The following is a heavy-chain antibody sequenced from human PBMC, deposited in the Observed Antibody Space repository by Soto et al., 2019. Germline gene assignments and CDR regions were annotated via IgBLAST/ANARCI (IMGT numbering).Heavy chain of an antibody. D-gene: IGHD4-17*01. CDR1: GYSFAGYW. CDR2: IDPSDSQT. J-gene: IGHJ4*02. CDR3: ARQGNGAEGFDF. Sequence: GESLKISCKGSGYSFAGYWITWVRQKPGKGLEWMGRIDPSDSQTYYSPSFRGHVTISATKSITTVFLQWSSLRASDTAMYYCARQGNGAEGFDFWGQGTLVTLSS. V-gene: IGHV5-10-1*01.